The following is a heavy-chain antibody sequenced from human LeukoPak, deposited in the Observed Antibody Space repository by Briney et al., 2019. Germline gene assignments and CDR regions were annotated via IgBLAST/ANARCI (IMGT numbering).Heavy chain of an antibody. V-gene: IGHV1-46*01. D-gene: IGHD2-8*02. J-gene: IGHJ3*02. CDR2: INPSGGST. CDR1: GGTFSSYA. Sequence: ASVKVSCKASGGTFSSYAISWVRQAPGQGLEWMGIINPSGGSTSYAQKFQGRVTMTRDMSTSTVYMELSSLRSEDTAVYCCARVSYWSDAFDIWGQGTMVTVSS. CDR3: ARVSYWSDAFDI.